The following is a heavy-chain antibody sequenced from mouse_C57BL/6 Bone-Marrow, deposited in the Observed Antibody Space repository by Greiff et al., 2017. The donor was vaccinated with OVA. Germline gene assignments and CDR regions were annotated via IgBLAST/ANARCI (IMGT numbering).Heavy chain of an antibody. Sequence: VKLMESGAELVRPGASVTLSCKASGYTFTDYEMHWVKQTPVHGLEWIGAIDPETGGTAYNQKFKGKAILTADKSSSTAYMELRSLTSEDSAVYYCAYDYDEGTWFAYWGQGTLVTVSA. V-gene: IGHV1-15*01. CDR1: GYTFTDYE. CDR3: AYDYDEGTWFAY. J-gene: IGHJ3*01. CDR2: IDPETGGT. D-gene: IGHD2-4*01.